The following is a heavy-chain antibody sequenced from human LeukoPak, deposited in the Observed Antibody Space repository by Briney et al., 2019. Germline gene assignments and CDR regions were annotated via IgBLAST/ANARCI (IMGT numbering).Heavy chain of an antibody. CDR3: TRHGYSSH. Sequence: PGGSLRLSCAASGFTFSSYAMSWVRQAPGKGLEWVSAISGSGGSTYYADSVKGRFTISRDNSKNTLYLQMNSLKTEDTAVYYCTRHGYSSHWGQGTLVTVSS. D-gene: IGHD6-19*01. CDR1: GFTFSSYA. CDR2: ISGSGGST. V-gene: IGHV3-23*01. J-gene: IGHJ4*02.